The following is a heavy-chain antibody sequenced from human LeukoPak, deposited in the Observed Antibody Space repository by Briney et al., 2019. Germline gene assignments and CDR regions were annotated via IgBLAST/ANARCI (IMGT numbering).Heavy chain of an antibody. Sequence: ASVKVSSKPSGYTFNNHYIYWVRQAPGQGLEWMGMINPSGGSRSYAQKFQGRVTMTRDTSTSTVYMELSSLRSEDTAVYYCARQGGYSNAIGMGYWGQGTLVIVSS. D-gene: IGHD5-12*01. J-gene: IGHJ4*02. V-gene: IGHV1-46*02. CDR1: GYTFNNHY. CDR3: ARQGGYSNAIGMGY. CDR2: INPSGGSR.